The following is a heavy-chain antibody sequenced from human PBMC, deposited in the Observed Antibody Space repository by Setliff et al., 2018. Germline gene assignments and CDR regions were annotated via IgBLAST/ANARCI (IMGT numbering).Heavy chain of an antibody. Sequence: ASVKVSCKASGDPFNAYGVSWVRQAPGQGLEWMGAIIPVLGMTDYAQKFQGRVTITADESTGTAYMELSSLRSEDTAVYYCARNAITGTTRKYYYYMDVWGKGTTVTVSS. CDR1: GDPFNAYG. J-gene: IGHJ6*03. V-gene: IGHV1-69*10. CDR2: IIPVLGMT. D-gene: IGHD1-7*01. CDR3: ARNAITGTTRKYYYYMDV.